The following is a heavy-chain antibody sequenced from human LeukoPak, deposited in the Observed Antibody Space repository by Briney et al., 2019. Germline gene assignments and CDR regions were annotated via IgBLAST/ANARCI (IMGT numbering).Heavy chain of an antibody. D-gene: IGHD3-22*01. CDR2: IKPDGSEK. CDR1: GFTFSTYW. Sequence: GGSLRLSCAASGFTFSTYWMSWVRQAPGKGLEWVANIKPDGSEKYYVDSVKGRFTISRDNAKNSLYLQMNSLRAEDTAVYYCARDLYRVVVVPHYFDYWGQGTLVTVSS. V-gene: IGHV3-7*01. CDR3: ARDLYRVVVVPHYFDY. J-gene: IGHJ4*02.